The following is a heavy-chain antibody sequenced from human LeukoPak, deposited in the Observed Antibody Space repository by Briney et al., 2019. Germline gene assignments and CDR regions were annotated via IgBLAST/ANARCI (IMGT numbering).Heavy chain of an antibody. D-gene: IGHD3-9*01. V-gene: IGHV3-30-3*01. CDR2: ISYDGRNK. CDR1: GFTFSSYA. Sequence: GRSLRLSCAASGFTFSSYAMHWVRQAPGKGLEWVTVISYDGRNKYYADSVKGRFTISRDNSKNTLYLQMNSLRAEDTAVYYCASGYSPYYDILTGYYPRWGQGTLVTVSS. CDR3: ASGYSPYYDILTGYYPR. J-gene: IGHJ4*02.